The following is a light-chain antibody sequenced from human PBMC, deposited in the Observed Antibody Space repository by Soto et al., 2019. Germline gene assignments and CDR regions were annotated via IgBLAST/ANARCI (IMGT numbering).Light chain of an antibody. CDR2: AAS. V-gene: IGKV1-39*01. CDR1: QSISTF. Sequence: DIQMTQSPSTLSASVGDRVTISCRANQSISTFVNWYQYKAGKAPKLQIYAASSLRGGVPSRFSGSGSGTDFTLTISSLQPEDFATYYCQQTYSTRFTFGPGTKVDIK. J-gene: IGKJ3*01. CDR3: QQTYSTRFT.